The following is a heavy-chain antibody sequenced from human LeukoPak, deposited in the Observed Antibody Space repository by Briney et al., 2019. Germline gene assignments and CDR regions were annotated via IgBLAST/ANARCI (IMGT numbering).Heavy chain of an antibody. J-gene: IGHJ6*02. CDR1: GYSFTSYW. D-gene: IGHD3-10*01. V-gene: IGHV5-51*01. Sequence: GESLKISCQGSGYSFTSYWIGWVRQLPGKGLELMGIIYPGDSDTRYSPSFQGQVTISADKSISTAYLQWSSLKASDTAMYYCAIPSTMVRGVTNYYGMDVWGQGTTVTVSS. CDR2: IYPGDSDT. CDR3: AIPSTMVRGVTNYYGMDV.